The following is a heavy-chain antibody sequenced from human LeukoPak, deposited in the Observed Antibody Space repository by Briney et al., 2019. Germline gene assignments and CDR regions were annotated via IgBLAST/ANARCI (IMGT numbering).Heavy chain of an antibody. Sequence: PGGSLRLSCAASGFTFSSYSMNWVRQAPGKGLEWVSYISSSSSTIYYADSVKGRFTISRDNAKNSLYLQMNSLRAEDTAVYYCARDPSHEIIAARQIAYWGQGTLVTVSS. CDR1: GFTFSSYS. D-gene: IGHD6-6*01. V-gene: IGHV3-48*01. CDR3: ARDPSHEIIAARQIAY. CDR2: ISSSSSTI. J-gene: IGHJ4*02.